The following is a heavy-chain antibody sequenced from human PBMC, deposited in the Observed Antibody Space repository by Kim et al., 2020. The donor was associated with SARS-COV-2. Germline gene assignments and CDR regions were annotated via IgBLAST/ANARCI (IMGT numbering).Heavy chain of an antibody. CDR1: GYTLTELS. Sequence: ASVKVSCKVSGYTLTELSMHWVRQAPGKGLEWMGGFDPEDGETIYAQKFQGRVTMTEDTSTDTAYMELSSLRSEDTAVYYCATAPTGGYWNDDWGQGTLVTVSS. CDR2: FDPEDGET. V-gene: IGHV1-24*01. CDR3: ATAPTGGYWNDD. J-gene: IGHJ4*02. D-gene: IGHD1-1*01.